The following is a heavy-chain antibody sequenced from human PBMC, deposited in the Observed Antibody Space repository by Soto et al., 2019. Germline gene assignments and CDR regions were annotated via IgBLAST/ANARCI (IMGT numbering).Heavy chain of an antibody. V-gene: IGHV4-34*01. J-gene: IGHJ5*02. CDR3: ARGRSPYSSSGPPFDP. D-gene: IGHD6-13*01. Sequence: SSETLSLTCAVYGGSFSGYYWSWIRQPPGKGLEWIGEINHSGSTNYNPSLKSRVTISVDTSKNQFSLKLSSVTAADTAVYYCARGRSPYSSSGPPFDPWGQGTLVTVS. CDR2: INHSGST. CDR1: GGSFSGYY.